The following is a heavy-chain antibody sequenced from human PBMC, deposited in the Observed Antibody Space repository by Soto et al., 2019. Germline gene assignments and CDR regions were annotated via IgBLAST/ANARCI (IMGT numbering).Heavy chain of an antibody. Sequence: SETLSLTCAVSGGSFGSSAYYWGWIRQAPGKGLEWIGSINYSGTTYYNPSLKSRVTISVDTSKNHFSLKLSSVTAADTALYYCSRRAPEGFDPRGHGTLVTVSS. V-gene: IGHV4-39*02. CDR2: INYSGTT. CDR1: GGSFGSSAYY. CDR3: SRRAPEGFDP. J-gene: IGHJ5*02.